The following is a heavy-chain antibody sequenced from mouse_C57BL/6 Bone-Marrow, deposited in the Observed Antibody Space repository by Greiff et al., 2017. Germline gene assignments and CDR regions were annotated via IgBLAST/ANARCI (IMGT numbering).Heavy chain of an antibody. J-gene: IGHJ3*01. CDR1: GFNIKNTY. CDR2: IDPANGST. Sequence: EVQLQQSVAELVRPGASVKLSCTASGFNIKNTYMHWVKQSPEQSLEWIGRIDPANGSTKYAPKFQGKDTMTADTSSSTAYLQLRSLTSEDTAIHASARSSGCGGGFAYWGQGTLVTVSA. D-gene: IGHD1-1*02. V-gene: IGHV14-3*01. CDR3: ARSSGCGGGFAY.